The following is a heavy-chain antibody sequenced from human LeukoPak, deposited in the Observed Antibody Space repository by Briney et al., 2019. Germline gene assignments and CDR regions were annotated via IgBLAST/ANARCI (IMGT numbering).Heavy chain of an antibody. CDR2: ISSSGSTI. CDR1: GFTFSDYY. D-gene: IGHD6-19*01. CDR3: ARDPHLTVACERAFDY. V-gene: IGHV3-11*01. J-gene: IGHJ4*02. Sequence: GGSLRLSCAASGFTFSDYYMSWIRQAPGKGLEWVSYISSSGSTIYYADSVKGRFTISRDNAKNSLYLQMNSLRAEDTAVYYCARDPHLTVACERAFDYWGQGTLVTVSS.